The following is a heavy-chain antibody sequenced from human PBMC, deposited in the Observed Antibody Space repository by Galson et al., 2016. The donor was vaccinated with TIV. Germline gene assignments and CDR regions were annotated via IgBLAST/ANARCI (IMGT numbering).Heavy chain of an antibody. CDR2: INPDSGDT. CDR3: ARMVRRFLEWSDYWYFDV. V-gene: IGHV1-2*02. J-gene: IGHJ2*01. Sequence: SVKVSCKASGYIFANYYMHWVRQAPGEGLEWMGWINPDSGDTSFAQKFQGRLTMTRDTSIATAYMDLSRLTSGDTAVYYCARMVRRFLEWSDYWYFDVWGRGTQVTVSS. CDR1: GYIFANYY. D-gene: IGHD3-3*01.